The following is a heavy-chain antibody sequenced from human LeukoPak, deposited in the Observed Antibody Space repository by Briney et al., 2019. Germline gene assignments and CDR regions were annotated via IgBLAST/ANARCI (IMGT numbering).Heavy chain of an antibody. Sequence: KISCKASGYSFSNHWIAWVRQMPGKGLEWMGIIYPGDSDTRYSPSFQGQVTISADKSISTAYLQWSSLKASDTAMYYCETPRSGNYYSAFDIWGQGTMVTVSS. J-gene: IGHJ3*02. CDR1: GYSFSNHW. D-gene: IGHD1-26*01. CDR3: ETPRSGNYYSAFDI. V-gene: IGHV5-51*01. CDR2: IYPGDSDT.